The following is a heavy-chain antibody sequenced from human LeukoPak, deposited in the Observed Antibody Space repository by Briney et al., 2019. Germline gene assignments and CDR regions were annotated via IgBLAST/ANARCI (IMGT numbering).Heavy chain of an antibody. J-gene: IGHJ6*02. V-gene: IGHV3-7*04. CDR2: IKYDGSEK. Sequence: GGSLRVSCAASGFPFGSYWMNWVRQAPGKGLEWVANIKYDGSEKYYVDSVKGRFTISRDNAKNSLYLQMNSLRAEDTAVYHCVRGLGMDVWGQGTTVTVSS. CDR3: VRGLGMDV. CDR1: GFPFGSYW.